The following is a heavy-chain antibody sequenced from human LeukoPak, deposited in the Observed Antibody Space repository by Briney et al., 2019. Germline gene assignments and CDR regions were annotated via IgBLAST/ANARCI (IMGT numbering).Heavy chain of an antibody. Sequence: SVKVSCKASGGTFSSYAISWVRQAPGQGLEWMGGVIPIFGTANYAQKFQGRGTITTDESTSTAYMELSSLRSEDTAVYYCARESGYNSYGYRYWFDPWGQGTLVTVSS. CDR2: VIPIFGTA. D-gene: IGHD5-18*01. CDR3: ARESGYNSYGYRYWFDP. V-gene: IGHV1-69*05. J-gene: IGHJ5*02. CDR1: GGTFSSYA.